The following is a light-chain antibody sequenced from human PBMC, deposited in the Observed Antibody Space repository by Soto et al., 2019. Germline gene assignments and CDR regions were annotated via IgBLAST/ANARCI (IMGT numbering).Light chain of an antibody. Sequence: DIPLTQSPSFLSASVGDRVTITCRASQGISSYLAWYQQKPGKAPKLLIYAASTLQSGVPSRFSGSGSGTEFTLTISSLQPEDFATYYWQQPRGTFGPGTKVDIK. J-gene: IGKJ3*01. V-gene: IGKV1-9*01. CDR1: QGISSY. CDR2: AAS. CDR3: QQPRGT.